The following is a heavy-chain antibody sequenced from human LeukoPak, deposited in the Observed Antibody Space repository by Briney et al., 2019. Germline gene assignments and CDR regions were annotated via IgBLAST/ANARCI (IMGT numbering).Heavy chain of an antibody. Sequence: PGGSLRLSCAASGFTVTRTSMTWVRQAPEKGLEWVSIVYSGGSTYHADSLKGRFTGSRDDSKNTVYLQMNNLRAEDTAMYYCARDTVDDSLDIWGQGTMVTVSS. V-gene: IGHV3-53*01. D-gene: IGHD4-11*01. J-gene: IGHJ3*02. CDR3: ARDTVDDSLDI. CDR2: VYSGGST. CDR1: GFTVTRTS.